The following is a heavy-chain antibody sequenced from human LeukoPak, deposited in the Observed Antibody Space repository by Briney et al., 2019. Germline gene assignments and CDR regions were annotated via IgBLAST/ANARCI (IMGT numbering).Heavy chain of an antibody. Sequence: PGGSLRLSCAASGFTFSNYGMHWVRQAPGKGLEWVAFIRHDGNSKFYADFVKGRFTISRDNSKNALYLQMDSLRDEDTAVYYCARHDHYSGGSCVYWGQGTLVTVSS. CDR1: GFTFSNYG. CDR2: IRHDGNSK. D-gene: IGHD2-15*01. V-gene: IGHV3-30*02. CDR3: ARHDHYSGGSCVY. J-gene: IGHJ4*02.